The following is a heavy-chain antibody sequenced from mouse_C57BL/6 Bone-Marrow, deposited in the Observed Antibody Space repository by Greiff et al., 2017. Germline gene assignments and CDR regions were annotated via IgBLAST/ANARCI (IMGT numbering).Heavy chain of an antibody. D-gene: IGHD1-1*01. CDR3: ARNYFCSRDYFDY. J-gene: IGHJ2*01. Sequence: VQLQQSGPGLVAPSQSLSITCTVPGFSLTSYAISWVRQPPGKGLEWLGVIWTGGGTNYNSALKSRLSISKDNSKRQVFLQMNSLQTDDTARYYCARNYFCSRDYFDYWGHGTTLTVSS. CDR2: IWTGGGT. CDR1: GFSLTSYA. V-gene: IGHV2-9-1*01.